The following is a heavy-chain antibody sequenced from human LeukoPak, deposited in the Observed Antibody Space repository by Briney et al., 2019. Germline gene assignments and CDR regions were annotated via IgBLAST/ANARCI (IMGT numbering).Heavy chain of an antibody. CDR1: AYTFTNYY. CDR3: ARTNALDY. J-gene: IGHJ4*02. Sequence: ASVTVSFKSAAYTFTNYYVHWVREAPGQGLEWMGWINPNSGGTNSAQKFQGRVTMTRDTSISTPYMKLSSLRSHDTALYYCARTNALDYWGQGTLVTVSS. V-gene: IGHV1-2*02. CDR2: INPNSGGT. D-gene: IGHD2-8*01.